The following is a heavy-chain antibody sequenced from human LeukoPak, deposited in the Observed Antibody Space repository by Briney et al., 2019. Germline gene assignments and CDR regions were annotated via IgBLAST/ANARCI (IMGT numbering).Heavy chain of an antibody. CDR2: ISSSSNTI. CDR3: ARREWTLYYFDH. CDR1: GFTFSSYS. Sequence: GGSLGLSCAASGFTFSSYSMNWVRQAPGKGLEWVSYISSSSNTIYYADSVKGRFTISRDNAKNSLYLQMNSLRAEDTAVYYCARREWTLYYFDHWGQGTLVSVSS. D-gene: IGHD3-3*01. V-gene: IGHV3-48*01. J-gene: IGHJ4*02.